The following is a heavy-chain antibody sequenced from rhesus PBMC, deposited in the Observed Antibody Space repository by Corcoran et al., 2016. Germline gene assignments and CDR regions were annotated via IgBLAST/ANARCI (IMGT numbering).Heavy chain of an antibody. V-gene: IGHV4-80*01. Sequence: QVQLQESGPGLVKPSETLSLTCAVSGASISGYWWRWIRQPPGKGLEGVGEINGNSGSTYYTPSLKSRVTISRDASKNQFSLKLSSVTAADTAVYYCARFRRNYYVSGYYNNRFDVWGPGVLVTVSS. D-gene: IGHD3-28*01. CDR2: INGNSGST. CDR3: ARFRRNYYVSGYYNNRFDV. CDR1: GASISGYW. J-gene: IGHJ5-1*01.